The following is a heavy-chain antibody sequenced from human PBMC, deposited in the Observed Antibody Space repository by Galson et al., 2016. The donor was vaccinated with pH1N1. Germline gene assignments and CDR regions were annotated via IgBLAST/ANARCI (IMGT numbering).Heavy chain of an antibody. V-gene: IGHV5-51*01. D-gene: IGHD6-19*01. CDR2: IYPGDSDT. J-gene: IGHJ4*02. Sequence: QSGAEVKKPGESLKISCQGSGYSFSSHWIGWVRQMPGKGLEWMGIIYPGDSDTKYNPSFQGQVTFSADKSINTAYLQWSSLKASDAAMYFCARRSAVAGVDYWGQGTLVTVSS. CDR1: GYSFSSHW. CDR3: ARRSAVAGVDY.